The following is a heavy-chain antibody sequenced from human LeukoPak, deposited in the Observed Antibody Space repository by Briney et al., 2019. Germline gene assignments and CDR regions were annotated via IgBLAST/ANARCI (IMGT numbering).Heavy chain of an antibody. Sequence: GGSLRLSCAASGFTFSSYGMHWVRQAPGKGLEWVAVTSYDGSNKYYADSVKGRFTISRDNSKNTLYLQMNSLRAEDTAVYYCAKDGGGGGSYFFDYWGQGTLVTVSS. CDR1: GFTFSSYG. CDR3: AKDGGGGGSYFFDY. D-gene: IGHD1-26*01. J-gene: IGHJ4*02. V-gene: IGHV3-30*18. CDR2: TSYDGSNK.